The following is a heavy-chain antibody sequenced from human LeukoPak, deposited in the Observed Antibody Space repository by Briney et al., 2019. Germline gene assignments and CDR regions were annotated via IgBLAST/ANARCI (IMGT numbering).Heavy chain of an antibody. CDR2: INPNTGAT. Sequence: APVRVSCEASGYTLNGYYMHWVRQAPGQGLEWMGWINPNTGATNYAQKFQGWVTMTSDTSIGTAYMDMIRLTSDDTAVYYCARGGRWDRGYSYLFDYWGQGTLITVSS. CDR1: GYTLNGYY. J-gene: IGHJ4*02. CDR3: ARGGRWDRGYSYLFDY. V-gene: IGHV1-2*04. D-gene: IGHD5-18*01.